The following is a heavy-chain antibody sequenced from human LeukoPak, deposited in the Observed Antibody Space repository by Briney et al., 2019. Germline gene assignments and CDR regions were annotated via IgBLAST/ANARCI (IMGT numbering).Heavy chain of an antibody. Sequence: GGSLRLSCAASGFTVSSNYMNWVRQAPGKGLEWVSVIFSGGRTYYADTVEGRFTITRDNAKNSLYLQMNSLRAEDTAVYYCASGLELDYWGQGTLVTVSS. V-gene: IGHV3-53*01. CDR3: ASGLELDY. CDR1: GFTVSSNY. CDR2: IFSGGRT. J-gene: IGHJ4*02.